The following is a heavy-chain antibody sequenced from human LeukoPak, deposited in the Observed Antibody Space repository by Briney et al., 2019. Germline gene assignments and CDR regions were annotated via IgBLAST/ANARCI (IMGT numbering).Heavy chain of an antibody. CDR1: GYTFTSYG. V-gene: IGHV1-18*01. CDR2: ISAYNGNT. Sequence: ASVKVSCKASGYTFTSYGISWVRQAPGQGLEWMGWISAYNGNTNYAQKLQGRVTMSTDTSTSTAYMELRSLRSDDTAVYYCARDQWLGDAFDIWGQGTMVTVSS. D-gene: IGHD6-19*01. CDR3: ARDQWLGDAFDI. J-gene: IGHJ3*02.